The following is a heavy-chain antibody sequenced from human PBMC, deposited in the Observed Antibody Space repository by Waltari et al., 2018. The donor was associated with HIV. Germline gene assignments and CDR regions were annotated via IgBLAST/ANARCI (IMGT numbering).Heavy chain of an antibody. D-gene: IGHD3-22*01. CDR1: GFTFSSYG. J-gene: IGHJ4*02. V-gene: IGHV3-30*02. CDR3: AKDRSSGYYDSFDY. CDR2: IRYDGSNK. Sequence: VQLVESGGGVVQPGGSLRLSCAASGFTFSSYGMHWVRQAPGKGLEWVAFIRYDGSNKYYADSVKGRFTISRDNSKNTLYLQMNSLRAEDTAVYYCAKDRSSGYYDSFDYWGQGTLVTVSS.